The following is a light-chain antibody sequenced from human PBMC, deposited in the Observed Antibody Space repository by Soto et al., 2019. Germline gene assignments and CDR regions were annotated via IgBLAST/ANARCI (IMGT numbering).Light chain of an antibody. CDR1: SSDVGSHNL. Sequence: QSALTQPASVSGSPGQSITISCIGTSSDVGSHNLVSWYQQYSGKAPRLVIYEGSKRPSGVSNRCSGSNSGNTASLTISGLQAEDEADYHCCSYAGSGTVIFGGGTKLTVL. V-gene: IGLV2-23*01. CDR2: EGS. J-gene: IGLJ2*01. CDR3: CSYAGSGTVI.